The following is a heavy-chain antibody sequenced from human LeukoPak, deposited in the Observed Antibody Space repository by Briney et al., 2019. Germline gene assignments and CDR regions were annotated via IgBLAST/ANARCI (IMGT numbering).Heavy chain of an antibody. V-gene: IGHV4-39*01. J-gene: IGHJ4*02. CDR1: GGSVSSNSYY. CDR3: ARQEGRTTGWYVH. CDR2: IYYSGVT. D-gene: IGHD6-19*01. Sequence: SETLSLTCTVSGGSVSSNSYYWAWIRQPPGKGLEWIGTIYYSGVTYYHPSLKSRVTISVDTSKNQFSLNLNSLTAADTAFYYCARQEGRTTGWYVHWGRGTLVTVSS.